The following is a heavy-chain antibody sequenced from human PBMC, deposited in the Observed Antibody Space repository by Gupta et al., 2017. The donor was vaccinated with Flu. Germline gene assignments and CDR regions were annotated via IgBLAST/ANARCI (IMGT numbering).Heavy chain of an antibody. CDR1: GFTFSSYA. V-gene: IGHV3-23*01. CDR3: AKDQGSGSYYRRSYFDY. Sequence: EVQLLESGGGLVQPGGSLRLSCAASGFTFSSYAMNWVRQAPGKGLEWVSAISGSGGSTYYADSVKGRFTISRDNSKNTLYLQMNSLRAEDTAVYYCAKDQGSGSYYRRSYFDYWGQGTLVTVSS. CDR2: ISGSGGST. D-gene: IGHD1-26*01. J-gene: IGHJ4*02.